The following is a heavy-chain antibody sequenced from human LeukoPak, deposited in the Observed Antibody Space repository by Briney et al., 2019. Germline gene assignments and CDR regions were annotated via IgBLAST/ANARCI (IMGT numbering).Heavy chain of an antibody. J-gene: IGHJ5*02. CDR3: ARGSEGWFDP. Sequence: GSLRLSCAASGFTVSSNYMSWIRQPPGKGLEWIGYIYYSGSTNYNPSLKSRVTISVDTSKNQFSLKLSSVTAADTAVYYCARGSEGWFDPWGQGTLVTVSS. CDR1: GFTVSSNY. CDR2: IYYSGST. V-gene: IGHV4-59*02. D-gene: IGHD3-3*01.